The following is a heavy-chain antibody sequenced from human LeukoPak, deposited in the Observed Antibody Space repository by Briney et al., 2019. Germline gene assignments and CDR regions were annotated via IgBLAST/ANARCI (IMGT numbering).Heavy chain of an antibody. V-gene: IGHV3-7*05. CDR1: GFTFSNYW. J-gene: IGHJ4*02. D-gene: IGHD6-6*01. CDR2: INQDGSEK. CDR3: ASQYASSSNY. Sequence: TGGSLRLSCAASGFTFSNYWMNWVRQAPGKGLEWVANINQDGSEKNFVDSVKGRFTISRDNAKNSLYLQMSSLRAEDTAVYYCASQYASSSNYWGQGTLVTVS.